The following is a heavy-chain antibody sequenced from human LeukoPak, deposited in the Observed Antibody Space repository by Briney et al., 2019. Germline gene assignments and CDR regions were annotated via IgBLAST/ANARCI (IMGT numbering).Heavy chain of an antibody. CDR1: GFTFSTYT. CDR2: ISGGGSTI. J-gene: IGHJ4*02. V-gene: IGHV3-48*01. D-gene: IGHD2-2*01. CDR3: ARAASLDY. Sequence: PGGSLRLSCAASGFTFSTYTMNWVRQAPGKGLEWVSYISGGGSTIYYADSVKGRFTISRDNAKNALFLQLNSLRAEDTAVYYCARAASLDYWGQGTLVTVSS.